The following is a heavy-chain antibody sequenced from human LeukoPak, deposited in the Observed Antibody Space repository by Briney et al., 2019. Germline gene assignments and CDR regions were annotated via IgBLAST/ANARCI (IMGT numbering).Heavy chain of an antibody. J-gene: IGHJ5*02. V-gene: IGHV3-21*01. CDR1: GFTFSTYS. Sequence: GGSLRLSCAASGFTFSTYSMNWVRQAPGKGLEWVSSISSSSGYIYYADSVKGRFTISRDNAKNSLYLQMNSLRAEDTAVYYCAKDFPEWELTNWFDPWGQGTLVTVSS. D-gene: IGHD1-26*01. CDR2: ISSSSGYI. CDR3: AKDFPEWELTNWFDP.